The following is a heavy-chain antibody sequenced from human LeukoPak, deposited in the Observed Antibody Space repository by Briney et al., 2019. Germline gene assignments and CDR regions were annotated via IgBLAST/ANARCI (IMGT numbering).Heavy chain of an antibody. Sequence: SKTLSLTCTVSGASINNYYWSWIRQPPGKGLEWIGYIYYYGSTNYNPSLKSRVTISVDTSENQFSLRLTSVTAADTADYYCVRLRGSSGPIDHWGQGTLVTVSS. CDR2: IYYYGST. V-gene: IGHV4-59*01. CDR3: VRLRGSSGPIDH. D-gene: IGHD3-22*01. CDR1: GASINNYY. J-gene: IGHJ4*02.